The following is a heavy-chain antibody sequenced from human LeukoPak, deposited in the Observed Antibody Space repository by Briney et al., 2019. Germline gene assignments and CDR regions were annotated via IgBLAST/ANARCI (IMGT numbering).Heavy chain of an antibody. V-gene: IGHV1-2*02. Sequence: ASVKVSCKASGYTFTAYYVHWVRQAPGQGLEWMGWINPNSGGTNYGQKFQGRVTMTRDTSINTAYMELSRLRSDDTAVYYCAREGRWSYYLDYWGQGTLVTVSS. D-gene: IGHD4-23*01. CDR2: INPNSGGT. J-gene: IGHJ4*02. CDR3: AREGRWSYYLDY. CDR1: GYTFTAYY.